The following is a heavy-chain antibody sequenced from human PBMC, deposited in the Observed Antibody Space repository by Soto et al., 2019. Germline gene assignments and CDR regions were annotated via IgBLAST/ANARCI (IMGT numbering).Heavy chain of an antibody. Sequence: QVQLQESGPGLVKPSQTLSLTCTVSGDSISSSNNYWSWIRQPPGERLEWIGFISYSGPTAYSPSRKSRLDITVDTSKNQCSLSLSCVTAADTAVYYCASGRGYSAGRGPWGQGTLVSVSS. V-gene: IGHV4-30-4*01. J-gene: IGHJ5*02. CDR3: ASGRGYSAGRGP. CDR1: GDSISSSNNY. D-gene: IGHD5-18*01. CDR2: ISYSGPT.